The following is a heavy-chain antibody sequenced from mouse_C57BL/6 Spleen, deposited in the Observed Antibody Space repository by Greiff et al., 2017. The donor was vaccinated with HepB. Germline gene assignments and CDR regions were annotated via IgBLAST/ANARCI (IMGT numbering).Heavy chain of an antibody. CDR3: ARHLDGYYAMDY. Sequence: EVQGVESGGDLVKPGGSLKLSCAASGFTFSSYGMSWVRQTPDKRLEWVATISSGGSYTYYPDSVKGRFPISRDNDKNTLYLQMSSLKSEDTAMYYCARHLDGYYAMDYWGQGTSVTVSS. J-gene: IGHJ4*01. V-gene: IGHV5-6*01. CDR2: ISSGGSYT. D-gene: IGHD2-3*01. CDR1: GFTFSSYG.